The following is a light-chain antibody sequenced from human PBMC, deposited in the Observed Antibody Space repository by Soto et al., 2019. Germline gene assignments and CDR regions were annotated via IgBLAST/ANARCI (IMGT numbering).Light chain of an antibody. CDR2: GPS. V-gene: IGKV3-20*01. Sequence: EIVLTQSPRTLSLSPGESATLSCRASQNVYINSLAWFQQKPGQTPRLLIYGPSTRAAGVPDRFTGSGSGADFALTITSLEPEDFAMYYCQQSYSTPISFGQGTRLEIK. J-gene: IGKJ5*01. CDR3: QQSYSTPIS. CDR1: QNVYINS.